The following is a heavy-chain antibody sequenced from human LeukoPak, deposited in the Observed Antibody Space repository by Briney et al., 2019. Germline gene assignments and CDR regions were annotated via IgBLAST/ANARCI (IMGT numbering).Heavy chain of an antibody. J-gene: IGHJ4*02. Sequence: SVKVSCKASGGTSSSYAISWVRQAPGQGLEWMGVIIPIFGTANYAQKFQGRVTITADESTSTAYMELSSLRSEDTAVYYCALGGFGELLSPPPDFDYWGQGILVTVSS. CDR2: IIPIFGTA. CDR3: ALGGFGELLSPPPDFDY. D-gene: IGHD3-10*01. V-gene: IGHV1-69*01. CDR1: GGTSSSYA.